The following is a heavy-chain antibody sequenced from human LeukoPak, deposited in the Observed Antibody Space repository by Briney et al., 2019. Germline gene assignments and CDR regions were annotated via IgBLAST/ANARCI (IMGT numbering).Heavy chain of an antibody. CDR2: IYYSGST. V-gene: IGHV4-59*01. CDR3: ARVGGTDWYFDL. CDR1: GGSISSYY. Sequence: SETLSLTCTVSGGSISSYYWSWIRQPPGKGLEWIGYIYYSGSTNSNPSLKSRVTISVDTSKNHFSLKLSSVTAADTAVYYCARVGGTDWYFDLWGRGTLVTVSS. D-gene: IGHD6-19*01. J-gene: IGHJ2*01.